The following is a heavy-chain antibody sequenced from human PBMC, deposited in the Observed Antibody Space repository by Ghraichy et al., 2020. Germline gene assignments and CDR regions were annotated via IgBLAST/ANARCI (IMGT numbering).Heavy chain of an antibody. CDR3: AKDSNGWYPRYGMDL. CDR2: NSGGGDNT. V-gene: IGHV3-23*01. Sequence: GGSLRLSCAASGFTFSNSAMRWVRQAPGRGLEWVSANSGGGDNTYYADSGKGRFTIYRDNAKNMLYLKMNSLRAEDTAIYYCAKDSNGWYPRYGMDLWGQGPTVTVS. J-gene: IGHJ6*02. CDR1: GFTFSNSA. D-gene: IGHD6-19*01.